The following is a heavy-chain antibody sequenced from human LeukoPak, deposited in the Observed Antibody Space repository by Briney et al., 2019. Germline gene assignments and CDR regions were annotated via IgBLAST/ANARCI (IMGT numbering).Heavy chain of an antibody. CDR2: IYYSGNT. J-gene: IGHJ4*02. CDR3: VWEWKGGNTGYYLDY. Sequence: SETLSLTCTVSGYSISKYYWSWIRQPPGKGLEWMGYIYYSGNTNYNPSLKSGVIMSLNTSKNQFSLKLTSMTAADTTLYYCVWEWKGGNTGYYLDYWGQGTLVTVSP. CDR1: GYSISKYY. D-gene: IGHD4-23*01. V-gene: IGHV4-59*01.